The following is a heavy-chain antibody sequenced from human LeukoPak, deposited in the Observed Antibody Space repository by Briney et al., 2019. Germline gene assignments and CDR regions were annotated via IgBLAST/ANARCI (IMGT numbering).Heavy chain of an antibody. V-gene: IGHV4-39*07. J-gene: IGHJ6*03. CDR2: IYYSGST. Sequence: SETLSLTCTVSGGSISSSSYYWGWIRQPPGKGLEWIGSIYYSGSTYYNPSLKSRVTISVDTSKNQFSLKLSSVTAADTAVYYCASSHYGDYRTIYYYYYMDVWGKGTTVTVSS. CDR3: ASSHYGDYRTIYYYYYMDV. D-gene: IGHD4-17*01. CDR1: GGSISSSSYY.